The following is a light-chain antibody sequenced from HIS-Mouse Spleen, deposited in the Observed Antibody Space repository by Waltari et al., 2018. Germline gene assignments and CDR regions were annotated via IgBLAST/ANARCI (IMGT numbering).Light chain of an antibody. CDR3: YSTDSSGNHRV. CDR1: ALPKNKY. CDR2: EDS. J-gene: IGLJ2*01. Sequence: SYELTQPPSVSVSPGQTARTTCSGDALPKNKYAYWYQQKSGQAPVLVIYEDSKRPSGIPERFSGSSSGTMATLTISGAQVEDEADYYCYSTDSSGNHRVFGGGTKLTVL. V-gene: IGLV3-10*01.